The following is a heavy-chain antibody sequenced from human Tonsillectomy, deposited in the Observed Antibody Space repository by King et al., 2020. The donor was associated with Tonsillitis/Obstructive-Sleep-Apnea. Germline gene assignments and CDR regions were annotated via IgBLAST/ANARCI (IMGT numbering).Heavy chain of an antibody. Sequence: VQLVQSGAEVKKPGASVKVSCRASGYTFTGYYIHWVRQAPGQGLEWMGWINPNSGGTNYAQKFQGRVTMTRDTSINTAYMELSRLRSDDTAVYYCARVGYCTNGVCYRRDYYYYGLDVWGQGTTVTVSS. D-gene: IGHD2-8*01. CDR3: ARVGYCTNGVCYRRDYYYYGLDV. CDR2: INPNSGGT. J-gene: IGHJ6*02. V-gene: IGHV1-2*02. CDR1: GYTFTGYY.